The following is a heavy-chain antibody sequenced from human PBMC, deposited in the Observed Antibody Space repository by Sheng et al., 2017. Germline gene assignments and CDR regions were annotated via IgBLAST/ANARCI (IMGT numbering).Heavy chain of an antibody. J-gene: IGHJ6*02. V-gene: IGHV4-39*07. CDR3: AKIVRGTREMDV. CDR1: GGSISSSNYY. Sequence: QLQLQESGPGLVKPSETLSLTCNVYGGSISSSNYYWGWIRQPPREGGWSGLGGIYYSGSTYYNPSLKSRLTISIDTSKSHFSLKLSSVTAADTAVYYCAKIVRGTREMDVWGQGTDGHRL. CDR2: IYYSGST. D-gene: IGHD1-26*01.